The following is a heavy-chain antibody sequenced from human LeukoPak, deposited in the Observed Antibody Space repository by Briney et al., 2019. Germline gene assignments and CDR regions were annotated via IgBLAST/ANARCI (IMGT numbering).Heavy chain of an antibody. D-gene: IGHD3-10*01. J-gene: IGHJ4*02. Sequence: AASVKVSCKASGYTFTGYYMHWVRQAPGQGLEWMGWINPNSGGTNYAQKFQGRVTMTRDTSISTAYMELSRLRSDDTAVYYCARVDSGSYLYYFDYWGQGTLVTVSS. V-gene: IGHV1-2*02. CDR1: GYTFTGYY. CDR3: ARVDSGSYLYYFDY. CDR2: INPNSGGT.